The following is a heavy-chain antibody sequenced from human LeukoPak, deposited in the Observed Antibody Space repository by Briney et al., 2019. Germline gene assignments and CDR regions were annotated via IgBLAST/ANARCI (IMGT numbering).Heavy chain of an antibody. CDR3: AKDQYYDSSGYYPWHAFDI. J-gene: IGHJ3*02. D-gene: IGHD3-22*01. Sequence: GGSLRLSCAASGFTFDSYAMTWVRQAPGKGLEWVSAINGNGGSTHYADSVKGRFTISRDNSRNPLYLQMNSLRVEGTAIYYCAKDQYYDSSGYYPWHAFDIWGQGTMVTVSS. CDR2: INGNGGST. CDR1: GFTFDSYA. V-gene: IGHV3-23*01.